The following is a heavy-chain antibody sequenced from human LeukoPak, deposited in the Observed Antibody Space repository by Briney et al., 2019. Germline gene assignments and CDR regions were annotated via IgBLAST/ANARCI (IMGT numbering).Heavy chain of an antibody. V-gene: IGHV1-69*06. CDR2: IIPIFGTA. D-gene: IGHD6-13*01. CDR1: GGTFSSYA. J-gene: IGHJ4*02. Sequence: GSSVKVSCKASGGTFSSYAISWVQQAPGQGLEWMGGIIPIFGTANYAQKFQGRVTITADKSTSTAYMELSSLRSEDTAVYYCARVDSSWYFDYWGQGTLVTVSS. CDR3: ARVDSSWYFDY.